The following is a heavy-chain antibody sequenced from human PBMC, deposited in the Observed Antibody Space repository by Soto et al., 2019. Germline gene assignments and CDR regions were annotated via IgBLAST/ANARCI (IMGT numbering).Heavy chain of an antibody. CDR3: AKVGPSYYYYGMDV. J-gene: IGHJ6*02. CDR2: ISYDGSNK. V-gene: IGHV3-30*18. Sequence: PGGSLRLSCAASGFTFSSYGMHWVRQAPGKGLEWVAVISYDGSNKYYADSVKGRFTISRDNSKNTLYLQMNSLRAEDTAVYYCAKVGPSYYYYGMDVWGQGTTVTVSS. CDR1: GFTFSSYG.